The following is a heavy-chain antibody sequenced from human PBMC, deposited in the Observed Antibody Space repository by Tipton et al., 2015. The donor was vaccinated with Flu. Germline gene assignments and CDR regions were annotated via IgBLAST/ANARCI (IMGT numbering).Heavy chain of an antibody. Sequence: TLSLTCTVSGDSITSGGLYWSWIRQPAGKGLEWIGRINTSGSTDNNPALQSRVTISVDTSKNQFSLRLSSVTAADTAVYYCATAAGSHHYYYYALDVWGKETTVTVSS. J-gene: IGHJ6*04. CDR2: INTSGST. V-gene: IGHV4-61*02. CDR1: GDSITSGGLY. D-gene: IGHD6-13*01. CDR3: ATAAGSHHYYYYALDV.